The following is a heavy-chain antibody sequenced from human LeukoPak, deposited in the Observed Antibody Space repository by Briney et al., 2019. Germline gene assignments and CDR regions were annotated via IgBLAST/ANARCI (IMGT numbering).Heavy chain of an antibody. V-gene: IGHV4-59*01. CDR1: GGSISTYY. CDR2: INYSGSS. D-gene: IGHD3-9*01. Sequence: SETLSLTCTVSGGSISTYYWTWIRRPPGKGLEWIGYINYSGSSDYNPSLKSRVTISVDTSKNQFSLKLNSETAADTAVYYCARRTYYDILTGYKYWYFDLWGRGTLVTVSS. CDR3: ARRTYYDILTGYKYWYFDL. J-gene: IGHJ2*01.